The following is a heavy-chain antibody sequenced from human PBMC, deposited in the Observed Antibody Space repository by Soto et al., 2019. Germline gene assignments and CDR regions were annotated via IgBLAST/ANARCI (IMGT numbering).Heavy chain of an antibody. CDR3: AKRQRLVSAGIDY. V-gene: IGHV3-23*01. Sequence: GGSLRLSCAASGFTFSSYAMSWVRQAPGKGLEWVSTISGSGAYTYYADSVKGRITISRDSSKNTLYLQMNSLRAEATAVYYCAKRQRLVSAGIDYWGQGTLGTVSP. CDR1: GFTFSSYA. J-gene: IGHJ4*02. CDR2: ISGSGAYT. D-gene: IGHD2-2*01.